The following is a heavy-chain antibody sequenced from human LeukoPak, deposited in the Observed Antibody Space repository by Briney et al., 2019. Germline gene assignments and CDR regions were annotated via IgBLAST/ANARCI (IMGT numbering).Heavy chain of an antibody. V-gene: IGHV1-69*13. D-gene: IGHD6-19*01. CDR2: IIPIFGTA. CDR1: GGTFSSYA. Sequence: GASVKVSCKASGGTFSSYAISWVRQAPGQGLEWMGGIIPIFGTANYAQKFQGRVTITADESTSTAYMELSSLRSEDTAVYYCAGRLGSGYYYYGMDVWGQGTTVTVSS. J-gene: IGHJ6*02. CDR3: AGRLGSGYYYYGMDV.